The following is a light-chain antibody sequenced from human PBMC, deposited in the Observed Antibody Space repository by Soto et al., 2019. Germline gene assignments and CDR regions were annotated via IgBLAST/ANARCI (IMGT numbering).Light chain of an antibody. CDR1: NIGSKN. V-gene: IGLV3-9*01. J-gene: IGLJ2*01. CDR3: QVWDSSTAV. Sequence: SYELTQPLSVSVALGQTARITCGGNNIGSKNVHWYQQKPGQAPVLVIYRDSNRPSGIPERFSGSNSGNTATLTISRAQAGDEADYYCQVWDSSTAVFGGGTNLTVL. CDR2: RDS.